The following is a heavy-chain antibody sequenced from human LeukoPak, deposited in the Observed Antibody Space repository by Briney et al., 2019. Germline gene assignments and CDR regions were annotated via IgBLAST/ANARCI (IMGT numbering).Heavy chain of an antibody. CDR3: AGLKIVPTAVAH. Sequence: GESLKISCKGSGYSFTSYWIAWVRQMPGKGLEWMGIMYREDSDTRYSPSFQGQVTISADRSISTAYLQWDSLKASDTAIYYCAGLKIVPTAVAHWGQGTLVSVSP. J-gene: IGHJ4*02. D-gene: IGHD2-2*01. V-gene: IGHV5-51*01. CDR2: MYREDSDT. CDR1: GYSFTSYW.